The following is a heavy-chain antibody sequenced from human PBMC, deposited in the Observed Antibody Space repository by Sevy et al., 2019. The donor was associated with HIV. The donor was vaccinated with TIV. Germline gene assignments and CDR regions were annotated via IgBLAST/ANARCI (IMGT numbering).Heavy chain of an antibody. V-gene: IGHV1-18*01. CDR3: ARDPPDGFDFWSGYGGDTTLFTSTSDY. CDR2: INAYNGNT. Sequence: ASVKVSCKASGYTFTSFGISWVRQAPGQGLEWMGWINAYNGNTNYAQKLQGRVTMTTDTSTRTAYMELRSLGSDDTAVYYCARDPPDGFDFWSGYGGDTTLFTSTSDYWGQGTLVTVSS. CDR1: GYTFTSFG. J-gene: IGHJ4*02. D-gene: IGHD3-3*01.